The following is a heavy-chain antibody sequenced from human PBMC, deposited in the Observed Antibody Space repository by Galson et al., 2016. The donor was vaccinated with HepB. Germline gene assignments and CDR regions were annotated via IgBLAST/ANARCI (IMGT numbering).Heavy chain of an antibody. V-gene: IGHV3-7*03. CDR1: GFTFSRFW. CDR2: IKEDGSKA. D-gene: IGHD6-19*01. CDR3: ARYGDEAGWNFHQ. J-gene: IGHJ1*01. Sequence: SLRLSCAASGFTFSRFWMNWVRQAPGKGLEWVASIKEDGSKAFYADSVEGRFTISRDNVENSLSLQMNSLRAEDTAVFYCARYGDEAGWNFHQWGQGTLVTVSS.